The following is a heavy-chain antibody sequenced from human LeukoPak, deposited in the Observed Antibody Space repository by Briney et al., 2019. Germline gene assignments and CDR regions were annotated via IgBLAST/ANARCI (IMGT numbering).Heavy chain of an antibody. CDR2: TSTGTYI. CDR3: TREQDREASATVVGDY. J-gene: IGHJ4*02. D-gene: IGHD4-23*01. CDR1: GFTFSRFE. Sequence: GGSLRLSCVASGFTFSRFEMNWVRQAPGKGLEWISHTSTGTYIAYTDSVKGRFTISRDNAKNSLFLQMNSLRAEDTAVYYCTREQDREASATVVGDYWGQGTLVTVSS. V-gene: IGHV3-48*03.